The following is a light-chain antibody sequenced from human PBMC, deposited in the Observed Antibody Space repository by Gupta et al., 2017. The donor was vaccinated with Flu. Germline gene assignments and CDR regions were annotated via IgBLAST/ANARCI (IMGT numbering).Light chain of an antibody. CDR2: EIS. CDR3: RQNIQVPYT. V-gene: IGKV2D-29*01. J-gene: IGKJ2*01. Sequence: DIVMTQSPLTLSVTPGQPASISCKSSQSLLHSNGKTFFYWYLQKPGQPPQLLIYEISQRDIGVADRFSGSGSGTDFTLRISRVEAEDAGVYYCRQNIQVPYTFGQGTKLEIK. CDR1: QSLLHSNGKTF.